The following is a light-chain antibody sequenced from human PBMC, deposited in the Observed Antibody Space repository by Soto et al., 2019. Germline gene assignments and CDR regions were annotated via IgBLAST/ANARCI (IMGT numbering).Light chain of an antibody. CDR3: QQYNSYPFT. CDR2: DAS. V-gene: IGKV1-5*01. CDR1: QSISSW. Sequence: DIQMTQSPSTLSAPVGDRVTITCRASQSISSWLAWYQQKPGKAPKLLIYDASSLESGVTSRFSGSGSGTEFTLTISSLQPDDFATYYCQQYNSYPFTFGPGTKVDIK. J-gene: IGKJ3*01.